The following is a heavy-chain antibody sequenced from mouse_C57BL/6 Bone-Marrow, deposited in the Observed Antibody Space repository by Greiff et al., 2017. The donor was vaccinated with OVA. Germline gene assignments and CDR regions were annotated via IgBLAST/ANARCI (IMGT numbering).Heavy chain of an antibody. D-gene: IGHD1-1*01. J-gene: IGHJ1*03. V-gene: IGHV1-47*01. Sequence: VKVVESGAELVKPGASVKMSCKASGYTFTTYPIEWMKQNHGKSLEWIGNFHPYNDDTKYNEKFKGKATLTVEKSSSTVYLELSRLTSDDSAVYYCARQRDYGSSHWYFDVWGTGTTVTVSS. CDR2: FHPYNDDT. CDR1: GYTFTTYP. CDR3: ARQRDYGSSHWYFDV.